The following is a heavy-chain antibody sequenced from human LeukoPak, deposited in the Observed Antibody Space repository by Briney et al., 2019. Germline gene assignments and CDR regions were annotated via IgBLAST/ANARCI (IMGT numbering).Heavy chain of an antibody. CDR1: GGSISSSDYY. V-gene: IGHV4-39*01. Sequence: SETLSLTCTVSGGSISSSDYYWGLIRQPPGKGLERIGRISYSGTSYYNPSLKRRITISVDTSNNQFSLKMTSVTAADTAVYFCARLIHSYYYDSSGYYPYYYMDVWGKGTTVTVSS. CDR2: ISYSGTS. D-gene: IGHD3-22*01. CDR3: ARLIHSYYYDSSGYYPYYYMDV. J-gene: IGHJ6*03.